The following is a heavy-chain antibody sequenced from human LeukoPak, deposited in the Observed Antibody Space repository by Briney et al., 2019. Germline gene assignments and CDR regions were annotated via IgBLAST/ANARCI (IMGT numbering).Heavy chain of an antibody. V-gene: IGHV4-59*01. D-gene: IGHD2-2*01. CDR2: MYYRGST. CDR3: ARGKVGGYCNITSCYSDY. CDR1: GGXISSYY. Sequence: XLSLTXXVSGGXISSYYWSWIRQPPGKGLEWIGYMYYRGSTEYNPSVKSRVSISVDTSKNQLSLRLSSVTPADTAVYYCARGKVGGYCNITSCYSDYWGQGTLVTVSS. J-gene: IGHJ4*02.